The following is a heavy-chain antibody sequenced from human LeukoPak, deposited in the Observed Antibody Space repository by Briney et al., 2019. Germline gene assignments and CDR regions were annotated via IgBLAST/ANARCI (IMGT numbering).Heavy chain of an antibody. CDR2: IYHTGST. D-gene: IGHD6-13*01. V-gene: IGHV4-4*02. J-gene: IGHJ5*02. CDR1: GGSISVINW. Sequence: PSGTLSLTCAVSGGSISVINWWSWVRQPPGKGLEWIGEIYHTGSTNYNPSLKSRVTISVDKSKNQFSLKLTSVTAADTAVYYCAREGSRWYKWFDPWGQGTLVTVSS. CDR3: AREGSRWYKWFDP.